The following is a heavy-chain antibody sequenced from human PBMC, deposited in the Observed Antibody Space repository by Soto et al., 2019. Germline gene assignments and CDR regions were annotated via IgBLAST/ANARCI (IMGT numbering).Heavy chain of an antibody. CDR2: IIPVFGTP. V-gene: IGHV1-69*06. CDR1: GYSFSSHA. D-gene: IGHD6-13*01. CDR3: ARGGALSTSWYWGDGLDS. J-gene: IGHJ4*02. Sequence: QVQLEQSGSEVKKSGSSVKVSCKASGYSFSSHAITWVRQAPGQGLEWMGGIIPVFGTPSYAQKFQGRVTISADKSTNPSYLEWRSLRSEDTAVYYCARGGALSTSWYWGDGLDSWGQGTQVTVSS.